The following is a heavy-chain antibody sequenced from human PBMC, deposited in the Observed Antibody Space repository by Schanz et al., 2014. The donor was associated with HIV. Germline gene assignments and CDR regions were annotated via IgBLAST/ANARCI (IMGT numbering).Heavy chain of an antibody. CDR1: GFTFSSHG. CDR3: AKEEQQLGGVGGYHFDY. V-gene: IGHV3-30*18. Sequence: QVQLVESGGGVVQPGRSLRLSCAASGFTFSSHGMHWVRQAPGKGLEWVAVISYDGSNKYYADSVKGRFTISRDKSKTTLYLQMNSLRAEDTAVYYCAKEEQQLGGVGGYHFDYWGQGTLVTVSS. CDR2: ISYDGSNK. D-gene: IGHD6-13*01. J-gene: IGHJ4*02.